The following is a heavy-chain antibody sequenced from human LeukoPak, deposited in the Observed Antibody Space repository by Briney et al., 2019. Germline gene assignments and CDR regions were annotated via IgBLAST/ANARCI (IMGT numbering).Heavy chain of an antibody. CDR3: AKDIASHSEHCFDI. D-gene: IGHD1-14*01. Sequence: GGSLRLSCAASGFTFSSYAMSWVRQPPGKGLEWVSAISGSGGTTYYADSVKGRFTISRDNSKNTLYLQMNSLRAEDTAVYYCAKDIASHSEHCFDIWGQGTMVTVSS. J-gene: IGHJ3*02. V-gene: IGHV3-23*01. CDR1: GFTFSSYA. CDR2: ISGSGGTT.